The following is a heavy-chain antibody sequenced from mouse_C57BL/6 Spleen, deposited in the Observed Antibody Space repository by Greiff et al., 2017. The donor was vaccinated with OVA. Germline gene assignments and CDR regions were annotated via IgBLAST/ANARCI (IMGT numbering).Heavy chain of an antibody. CDR1: GYTFTSYW. Sequence: QVQLQQPGAELVRPGSSVKLSCKASGYTFTSYWMDWVKQRPGQGLEWIGNIYPSDSETHYNQKFKDKATLTVDKSSSTAYMQLSSLTSEDSAVYYCARRELRDAMDYWGQGTSVTVSS. V-gene: IGHV1-61*01. CDR2: IYPSDSET. J-gene: IGHJ4*01. CDR3: ARRELRDAMDY. D-gene: IGHD1-1*01.